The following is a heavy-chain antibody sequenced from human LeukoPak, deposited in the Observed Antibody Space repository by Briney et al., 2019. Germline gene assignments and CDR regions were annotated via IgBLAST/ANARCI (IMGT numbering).Heavy chain of an antibody. V-gene: IGHV3-23*01. CDR2: VSGSGGAT. CDR1: GFTFNNYA. J-gene: IGHJ6*03. CDR3: AKNRGGTYKYYMDV. D-gene: IGHD1-1*01. Sequence: GWSLRLSCAASGFTFNNYAMSWVRQAPGMGLEWLSYVSGSGGATYYAASVKGRFTISRDNSKNTVYLQMGSLRAEDTAVYYCAKNRGGTYKYYMDVWGNGTTVTVSS.